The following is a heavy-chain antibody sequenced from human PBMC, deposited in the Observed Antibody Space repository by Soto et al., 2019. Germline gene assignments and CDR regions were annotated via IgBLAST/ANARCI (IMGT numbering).Heavy chain of an antibody. CDR2: IIPIIGKI. J-gene: IGHJ4*02. CDR1: GGTFSTYT. CDR3: ARAWFGDCVYYFDY. Sequence: SVKVSCKASGGTFSTYTITWVRQAPGQGLEWMGRIIPIIGKINYAQKYQGRVTISADTFTSSASMELRSLRSDVTFVYYCARAWFGDCVYYFDYWGQGTLVTVSS. D-gene: IGHD3-10*01. V-gene: IGHV1-69*08.